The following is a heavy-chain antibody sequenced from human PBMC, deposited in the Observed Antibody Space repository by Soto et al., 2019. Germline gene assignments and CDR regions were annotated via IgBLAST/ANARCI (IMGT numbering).Heavy chain of an antibody. CDR1: GFTFSSYA. CDR2: ISGSGGST. D-gene: IGHD6-19*01. J-gene: IGHJ5*02. Sequence: EVQLLESGGGLVQPGGSLRLSCAASGFTFSSYAMSWDRQAPGKGLEWVSAISGSGGSTYYADSVKGRFTISRDNSKNTLYLQTNSLRAEDTAVYYCAKDNQWLVRGWFDPWGQGTLVTVSS. V-gene: IGHV3-23*01. CDR3: AKDNQWLVRGWFDP.